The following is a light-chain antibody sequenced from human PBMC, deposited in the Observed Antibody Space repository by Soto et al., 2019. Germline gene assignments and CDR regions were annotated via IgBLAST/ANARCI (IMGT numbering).Light chain of an antibody. CDR2: GAS. Sequence: EIVMTQSPATLSVSPGERANLSCRASQSVSSNLAWYQQKPGQATRLLIYGASTRATGIPDRFIGSGSGTEFTLTISSLQSEGFAVYYCQQYNNWPTLTFGGGTNVEIK. J-gene: IGKJ4*01. CDR1: QSVSSN. V-gene: IGKV3-15*01. CDR3: QQYNNWPTLT.